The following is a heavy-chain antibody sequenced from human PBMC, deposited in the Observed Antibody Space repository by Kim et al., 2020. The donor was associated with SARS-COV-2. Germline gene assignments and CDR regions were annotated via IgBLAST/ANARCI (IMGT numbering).Heavy chain of an antibody. Sequence: SGKGRFTISRDNAKNSLYLQMNSLRAEDTAVYYCARDPPPTYYYGSGSPDYWGQGTLVTVSS. CDR3: ARDPPPTYYYGSGSPDY. D-gene: IGHD3-10*01. V-gene: IGHV3-11*06. J-gene: IGHJ4*02.